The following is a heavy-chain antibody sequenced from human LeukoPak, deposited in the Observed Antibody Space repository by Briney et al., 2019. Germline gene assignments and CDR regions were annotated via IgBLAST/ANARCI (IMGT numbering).Heavy chain of an antibody. CDR2: ISAYNGNT. V-gene: IGHV1-18*01. Sequence: ASVKVSCKASGYTFTSYGISWVRQAPGQGLEWMGRISAYNGNTNYAQKLQGRVTMTTDTSTSTAYMELRSLRSDDTAVYYCARVHPNGYSSGWYPDYWGQGTLVTVSS. D-gene: IGHD6-19*01. CDR3: ARVHPNGYSSGWYPDY. CDR1: GYTFTSYG. J-gene: IGHJ4*02.